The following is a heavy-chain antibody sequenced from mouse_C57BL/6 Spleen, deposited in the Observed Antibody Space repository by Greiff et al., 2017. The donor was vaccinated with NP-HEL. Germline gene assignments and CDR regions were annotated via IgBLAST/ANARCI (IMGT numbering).Heavy chain of an antibody. Sequence: VQLQQPGAELVKPGASVKLSCKASGYTFTSYWMQWVKQRPGQGLEWIGEIDPSDSYTNYNQKFKGKATLTVDTSASTAYMQLSSLTSEDSAVYYCATADDWGQGTLVTVSA. V-gene: IGHV1-50*01. CDR3: ATADD. CDR2: IDPSDSYT. J-gene: IGHJ3*01. CDR1: GYTFTSYW.